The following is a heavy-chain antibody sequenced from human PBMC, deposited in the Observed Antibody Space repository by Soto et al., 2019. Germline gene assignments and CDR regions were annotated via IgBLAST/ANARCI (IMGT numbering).Heavy chain of an antibody. CDR3: ASSTSSYLRPDY. J-gene: IGHJ4*02. CDR2: INPNSGGT. V-gene: IGHV1-2*02. CDR1: GYTFTDYF. D-gene: IGHD6-6*01. Sequence: GASVKVSGKASGYTFTDYFIHWVRQAPGQGLEWMGWINPNSGGTNYVQKFQGRVIMTRDTSISTVYMELSRLRSDDTAVYYCASSTSSYLRPDYWVQGTLVTVSS.